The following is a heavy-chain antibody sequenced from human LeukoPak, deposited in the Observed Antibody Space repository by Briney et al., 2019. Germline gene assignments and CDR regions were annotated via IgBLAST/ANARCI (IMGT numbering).Heavy chain of an antibody. D-gene: IGHD3-3*01. CDR1: GFTFSSYA. CDR3: AKSTIFGVVPGGVYFDY. CDR2: ISGSGGST. J-gene: IGHJ4*02. Sequence: GGSLRLSCAASGFTFSSYAMSWVRQAPGKGLEWVSAISGSGGSTYYADSVKGRFTISRDNSKNTLYLQMNSLRAEDTAVYYCAKSTIFGVVPGGVYFDYWGQGTLVTVSS. V-gene: IGHV3-23*01.